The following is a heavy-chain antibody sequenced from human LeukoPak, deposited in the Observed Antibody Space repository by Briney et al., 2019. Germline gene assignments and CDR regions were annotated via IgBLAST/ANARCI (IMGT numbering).Heavy chain of an antibody. V-gene: IGHV3-30*18. CDR3: AKGGWLEY. CDR1: GFTFSSYG. Sequence: PGGSLRLSCAASGFTFSSYGMHWVRQAPGKGLEWVAVISYDGSTKYYADSVKGRFTISRDNSKNTLHLQMNSLRADDTAVYYCAKGGWLEYWGQGTLVTVSS. J-gene: IGHJ4*02. D-gene: IGHD2-15*01. CDR2: ISYDGSTK.